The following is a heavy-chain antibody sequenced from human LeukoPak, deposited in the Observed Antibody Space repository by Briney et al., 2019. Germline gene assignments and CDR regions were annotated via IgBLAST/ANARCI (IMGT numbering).Heavy chain of an antibody. J-gene: IGHJ4*02. CDR1: GFTFSSYA. D-gene: IGHD5-24*01. CDR2: ISGSGGST. CDR3: AKDGKKYGNTWDFDY. Sequence: PGGSLRLSCAASGFTFSSYAIIWVRQAPGKGLEWVSTISGSGGSTNYADSVKGRFTISRDNSKNTLYLQMNSLRAEDTAVYYCAKDGKKYGNTWDFDYWGQGTLVTVSS. V-gene: IGHV3-23*01.